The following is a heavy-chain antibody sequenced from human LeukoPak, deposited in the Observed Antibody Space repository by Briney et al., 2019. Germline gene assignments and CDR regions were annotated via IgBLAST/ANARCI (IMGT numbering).Heavy chain of an antibody. CDR1: GYSFTSYW. CDR2: IYPGDSDT. V-gene: IGHV5-51*01. D-gene: IGHD6-19*01. J-gene: IGHJ4*02. Sequence: GESLKISCKGSGYSFTSYWIGWVRQMPGKGLEWMGIIYPGDSDTRYSPSFQGQVTISADKSISTAYLQWSSLKASDTAMYYCARLRDGSGQKTYYFDYWGQGTLVTVSS. CDR3: ARLRDGSGQKTYYFDY.